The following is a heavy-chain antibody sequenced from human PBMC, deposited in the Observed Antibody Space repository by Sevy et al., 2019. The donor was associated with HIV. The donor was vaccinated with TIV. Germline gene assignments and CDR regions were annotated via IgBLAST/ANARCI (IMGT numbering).Heavy chain of an antibody. Sequence: GGSLRLSCAASGFTFSSYAMHWVRQAPGKGLEWVAVISYDGSNKYYADSVKGRFTISRDNSKNTLYLQMNSLRAEDTAVYYCARAGSNHYLDYWGQGTLVTVSS. D-gene: IGHD6-13*01. CDR2: ISYDGSNK. CDR1: GFTFSSYA. J-gene: IGHJ4*02. V-gene: IGHV3-30*04. CDR3: ARAGSNHYLDY.